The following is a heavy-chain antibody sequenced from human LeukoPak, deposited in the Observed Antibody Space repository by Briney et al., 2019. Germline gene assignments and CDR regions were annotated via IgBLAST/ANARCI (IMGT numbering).Heavy chain of an antibody. CDR3: AKDMSIAVAHPDY. CDR2: ISWNSGSI. CDR1: GFTFSSYA. Sequence: GGSLRLSCAASGFTFSSYAMHWVRQAPGEGLGWGAGISWNSGSIGYADSVKGRFTSSRDNAKNSLYLQMNSLRAEDTALYYCAKDMSIAVAHPDYWGQGTLVTVPS. J-gene: IGHJ4*02. V-gene: IGHV3-9*01. D-gene: IGHD6-19*01.